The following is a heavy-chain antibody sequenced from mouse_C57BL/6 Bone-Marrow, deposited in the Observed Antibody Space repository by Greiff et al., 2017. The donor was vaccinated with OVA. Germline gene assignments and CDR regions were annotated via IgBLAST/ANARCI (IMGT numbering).Heavy chain of an antibody. D-gene: IGHD6-5*01. CDR1: GFTFSDFY. J-gene: IGHJ4*01. V-gene: IGHV7-1*01. Sequence: EVKLVESGGGLVQSGRSLRLSCATSGFTFSDFYMEWVRQAPGKGLEWIAASRNKANDYTTEYSASVKGRFIVSRDTSQSILYLQMNDMRAEDTAIDDCARGNAYPYDAMDYWGQGTSVTVSS. CDR3: ARGNAYPYDAMDY. CDR2: SRNKANDYTT.